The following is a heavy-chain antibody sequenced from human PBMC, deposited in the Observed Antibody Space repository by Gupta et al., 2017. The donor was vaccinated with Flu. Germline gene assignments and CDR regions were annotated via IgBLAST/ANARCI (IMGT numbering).Heavy chain of an antibody. Sequence: WVRQAPGQGLEWMGRITPNSGATMTGKNFQGRGTMTRDTSISTAYMEVNRLTSDDTAVYYCARLWGVAATGPPHVNSTSDHWGQGTLVTVSS. J-gene: IGHJ4*02. CDR3: ARLWGVAATGPPHVNSTSDH. CDR2: ITPNSGAT. V-gene: IGHV1-2*06. D-gene: IGHD6-13*01.